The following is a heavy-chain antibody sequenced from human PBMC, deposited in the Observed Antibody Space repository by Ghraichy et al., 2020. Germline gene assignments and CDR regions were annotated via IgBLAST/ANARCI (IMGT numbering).Heavy chain of an antibody. CDR1: GFTFSDYY. D-gene: IGHD1-26*01. Sequence: LSLTCAASGFTFSDYYMSWIRQAPGKGLEWVSYISSSGSTIYYADSVKGRFTISRDNAKNSLYLQMNSLRAEDTAVYYCASGSMGWAIDYWGQGTLVTVSS. CDR2: ISSSGSTI. CDR3: ASGSMGWAIDY. V-gene: IGHV3-11*01. J-gene: IGHJ4*02.